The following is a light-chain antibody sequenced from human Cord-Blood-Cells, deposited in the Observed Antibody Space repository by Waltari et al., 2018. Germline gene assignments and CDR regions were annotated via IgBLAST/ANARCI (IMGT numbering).Light chain of an antibody. CDR1: QSVLYSSNNKNY. J-gene: IGKJ2*01. CDR2: WAS. CDR3: QQYYSTPYT. Sequence: DIVMTQSPDSLAVSLGERAPLNCKSSQSVLYSSNNKNYLAWYQQKPGQPPKLLIYWASTRESGVPDRVSGSGSGTDFTLTIISLQAEDVAVYYCQQYYSTPYTFGQGTKLEIK. V-gene: IGKV4-1*01.